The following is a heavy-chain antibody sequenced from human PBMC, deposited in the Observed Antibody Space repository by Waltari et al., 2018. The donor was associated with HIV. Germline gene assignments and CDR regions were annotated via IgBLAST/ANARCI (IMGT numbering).Heavy chain of an antibody. J-gene: IGHJ5*02. CDR1: GFKFDDYA. V-gene: IGHV3-9*01. D-gene: IGHD3-10*01. Sequence: EVQLVESGGGLVQPGRSLRLSCAASGFKFDDYAMHWVRQPPGKGLEWVSSISWHSIRITYVDSVRGRFTISRDNAKKSLYLQMDSLRPEDTALYYCTRGPMYNWFDPWGQGTLVTVSS. CDR3: TRGPMYNWFDP. CDR2: ISWHSIRI.